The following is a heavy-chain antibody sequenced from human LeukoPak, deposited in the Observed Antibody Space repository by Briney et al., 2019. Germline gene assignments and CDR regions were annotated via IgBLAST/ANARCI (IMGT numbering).Heavy chain of an antibody. CDR3: ARGSLFFSSGSYYHSNWFDP. D-gene: IGHD3-10*01. Sequence: GASVKVFCKASGYTFTSYDINWVRQATGRGLEWMGWMNPNSGNTGYAQKFQGRVTMTRNTSISTAYMELSSLRSEDTAVYYCARGSLFFSSGSYYHSNWFDPWGQGTLVTVSS. J-gene: IGHJ5*02. CDR2: MNPNSGNT. V-gene: IGHV1-8*01. CDR1: GYTFTSYD.